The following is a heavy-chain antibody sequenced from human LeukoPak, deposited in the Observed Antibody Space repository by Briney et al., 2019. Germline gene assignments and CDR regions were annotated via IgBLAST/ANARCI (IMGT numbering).Heavy chain of an antibody. J-gene: IGHJ4*02. CDR3: ARDPGPYGGDH. Sequence: GGSLRLSCAASGFTFSSYNMNWVRQAPGKGLEWVSSITSSSGYMYYADSVKGRFTNSRDNAKNSLYLQMNSLRAEDTAVYYCARDPGPYGGDHWGQGTLVTVSS. D-gene: IGHD4/OR15-4a*01. V-gene: IGHV3-21*01. CDR2: ITSSSGYM. CDR1: GFTFSSYN.